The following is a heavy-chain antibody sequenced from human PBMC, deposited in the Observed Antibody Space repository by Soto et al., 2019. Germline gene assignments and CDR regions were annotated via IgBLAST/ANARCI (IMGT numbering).Heavy chain of an antibody. CDR3: ERVDYGDYDGYFDY. CDR2: INPNSGGT. V-gene: IGHV1-2*04. CDR1: GYTFTDYY. J-gene: IGHJ4*02. D-gene: IGHD4-17*01. Sequence: QVQLVQSGAEVKKPGASVKVSCKASGYTFTDYYMYWVRQAPGQGLEWMGWINPNSGGTKYAQKFQGWVTMTRDTSISTAYMELSRLRSDDTAVYYCERVDYGDYDGYFDYWGQGTLVTVSS.